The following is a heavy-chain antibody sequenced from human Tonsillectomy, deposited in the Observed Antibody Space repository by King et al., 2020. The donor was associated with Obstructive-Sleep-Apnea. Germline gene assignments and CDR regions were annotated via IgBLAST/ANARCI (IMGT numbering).Heavy chain of an antibody. D-gene: IGHD1-26*01. Sequence: QLVQSGAEVKKPGASVKVSCKASGYTFTSYGISWVRQAPGQGLEWMGWISAYNGNTNYAQKLQGRVTMTTDTSTSTAYMELRSLRSDDTAVYYCAREGPRVQIKLINYYYYYGMDVWGQGTTVTVSS. J-gene: IGHJ6*02. CDR1: GYTFTSYG. CDR2: ISAYNGNT. CDR3: AREGPRVQIKLINYYYYYGMDV. V-gene: IGHV1-18*01.